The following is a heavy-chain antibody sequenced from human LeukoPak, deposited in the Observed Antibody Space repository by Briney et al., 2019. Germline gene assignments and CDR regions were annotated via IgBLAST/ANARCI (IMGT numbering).Heavy chain of an antibody. J-gene: IGHJ4*02. CDR3: ARAQAMITFGGVIPNFDY. V-gene: IGHV1-46*01. D-gene: IGHD3-16*02. CDR1: GYTFTSYY. Sequence: ASVKVSCKASGYTFTSYYMHWVRQAPGQGLEWMGIINPSGGSTSHAQKFQGRVTMTRDTSTSTVYMELSSLRSEDTAVYYCARAQAMITFGGVIPNFDYWGQETLVTVSS. CDR2: INPSGGST.